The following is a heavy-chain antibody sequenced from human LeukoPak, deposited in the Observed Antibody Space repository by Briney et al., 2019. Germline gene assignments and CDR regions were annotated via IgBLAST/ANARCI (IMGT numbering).Heavy chain of an antibody. CDR1: GGSISTYY. D-gene: IGHD4-11*01. CDR2: VYYSGST. Sequence: SETLSLTCTVSGGSISTYYWSWIRQPPGKGLEWIGYVYYSGSTNYNPSLKSRVTISVDTSKNQFALTLSSVTAADTAVYYCARDYSNYIIDYWGQGTLVTVSS. J-gene: IGHJ4*02. CDR3: ARDYSNYIIDY. V-gene: IGHV4-59*01.